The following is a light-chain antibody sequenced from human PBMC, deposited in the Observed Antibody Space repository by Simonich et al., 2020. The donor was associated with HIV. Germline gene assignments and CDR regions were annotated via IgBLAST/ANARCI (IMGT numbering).Light chain of an antibody. CDR2: WAS. CDR1: QSVLSSSNNKNY. J-gene: IGKJ3*01. CDR3: QQYYSTPLT. Sequence: DIVMTQSPDSLAVSLGERATINCKSSQSVLSSSNNKNYLAWYHQKPGQPPKLLIYWASTRESGVPDRFSGSGSGTDFTLTISSLQAEDVAVYYCQQYYSTPLTFGPGTKVKI. V-gene: IGKV4-1*01.